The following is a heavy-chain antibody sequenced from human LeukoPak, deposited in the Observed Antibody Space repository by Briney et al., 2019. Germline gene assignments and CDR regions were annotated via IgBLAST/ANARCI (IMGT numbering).Heavy chain of an antibody. CDR2: INHSGST. V-gene: IGHV4-34*01. J-gene: IGHJ3*01. Sequence: SETLSLTCAVYGGSFSGYYWSWIRQPPGKGLEWIGEINHSGSTNYNPSLKSRVTISVDTSKNQFSLKLTSVTAADTAVYYCARNLLGWSSPRWGQGTRVTVSS. CDR3: ARNLLGWSSPR. CDR1: GGSFSGYY. D-gene: IGHD3-3*01.